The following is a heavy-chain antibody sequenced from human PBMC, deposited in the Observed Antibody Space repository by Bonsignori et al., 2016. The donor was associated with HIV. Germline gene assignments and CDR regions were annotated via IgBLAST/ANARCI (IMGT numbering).Heavy chain of an antibody. Sequence: WVRQAPGQGLEWMGSISGYSGNTAYAQKFRGRVTMTTDTSTNTAYMEVRSLRSDDTAMYFCARGRYTLWSEPYYFDSWGQGTVVTVSS. CDR2: ISGYSGNT. CDR3: ARGRYTLWSEPYYFDS. J-gene: IGHJ4*02. D-gene: IGHD3-16*02. V-gene: IGHV1-18*01.